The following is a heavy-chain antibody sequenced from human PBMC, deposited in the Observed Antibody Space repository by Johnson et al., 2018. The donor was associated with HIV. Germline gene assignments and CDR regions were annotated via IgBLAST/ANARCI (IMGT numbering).Heavy chain of an antibody. CDR1: GFTFSDYY. CDR3: ARDGGSKGKGAFDM. J-gene: IGHJ3*02. V-gene: IGHV3-11*04. CDR2: ISSSGSTI. Sequence: QVQLVESGGGLVKPGGSLRLSCAASGFTFSDYYMSWIRQAPGQGLEWVSYISSSGSTIYYADSVTGRFTISRDNARKSLYLQMNSLLADDTAVYYCARDGGSKGKGAFDMWGQGTLVTVSS. D-gene: IGHD3-16*01.